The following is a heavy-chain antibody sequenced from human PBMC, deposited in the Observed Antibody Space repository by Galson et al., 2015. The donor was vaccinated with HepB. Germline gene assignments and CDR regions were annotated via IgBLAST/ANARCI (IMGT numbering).Heavy chain of an antibody. CDR3: AATYTNGPSLEAFES. CDR2: IFHSGST. J-gene: IGHJ3*02. V-gene: IGHV4-59*04. CDR1: DDSIRSHS. Sequence: LSLTCTVSDDSIRSHSWTWIRQSPGKGLEWIGEIFHSGSTNYNPALRSRVTMSIDTSKNQFSLRLTSVTAADAAVYYCAATYTNGPSLEAFESWGQGTMITVSS. D-gene: IGHD2-8*01.